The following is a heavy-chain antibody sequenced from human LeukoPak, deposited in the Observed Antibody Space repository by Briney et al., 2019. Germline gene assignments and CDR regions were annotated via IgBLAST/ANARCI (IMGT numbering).Heavy chain of an antibody. V-gene: IGHV3-30*10. D-gene: IGHD3-10*01. CDR2: VSYDGSNK. CDR1: GFTFRSYA. J-gene: IGHJ4*02. Sequence: GRSLRLSCAASGFTFRSYAVHWVRQAPGRGLEWVAVVSYDGSNKYYTDSVRGRFTISRDNSKNTLYLQMNSLRAEDTALYYCARDRSLSSFGELFIWGQGTLVTVSS. CDR3: ARDRSLSSFGELFI.